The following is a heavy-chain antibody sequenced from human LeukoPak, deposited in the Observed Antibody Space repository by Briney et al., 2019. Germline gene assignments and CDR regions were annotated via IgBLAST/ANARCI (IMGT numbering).Heavy chain of an antibody. CDR3: ARPYSSGFIYYFDQ. J-gene: IGHJ4*02. CDR1: GYSISSGYY. Sequence: NPSETLSLTCTVSGYSISSGYYWGWIRQPPGKGLEWIGSIYHSGSTYYNPSLKSRVTISVDTSKNQFSLKLSSVTAADTAVYYCARPYSSGFIYYFDQWGQGTLVTVSS. V-gene: IGHV4-38-2*02. D-gene: IGHD6-19*01. CDR2: IYHSGST.